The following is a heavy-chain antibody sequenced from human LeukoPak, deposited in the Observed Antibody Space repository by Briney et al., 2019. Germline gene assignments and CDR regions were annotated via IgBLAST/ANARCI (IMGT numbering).Heavy chain of an antibody. V-gene: IGHV3-23*01. CDR2: ISDTGNT. Sequence: PGGSLRLSCAASGFTLSSYAMSWVRQAPGKGLEWVSAISDTGNTYHADSVKGRFTISRDSSKNTLYLQMNSLRVEDTALYYCAEDVRTLAGLDYWGQGTLVTVSS. J-gene: IGHJ4*02. CDR3: AEDVRTLAGLDY. D-gene: IGHD6-19*01. CDR1: GFTLSSYA.